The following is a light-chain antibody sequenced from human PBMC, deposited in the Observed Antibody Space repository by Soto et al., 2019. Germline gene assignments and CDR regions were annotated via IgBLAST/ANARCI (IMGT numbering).Light chain of an antibody. Sequence: QSVLTQPASVSGSPGQSITISCTGTSSDVGGYNYVSWYQQHPGKAPKSLIYEVTNRPSGVSNRFSGSKSGNTASLTVSGLQAEDEADYYCSSYTSSSTLVVFGGGTKLTVL. CDR3: SSYTSSSTLVV. CDR2: EVT. V-gene: IGLV2-14*01. CDR1: SSDVGGYNY. J-gene: IGLJ2*01.